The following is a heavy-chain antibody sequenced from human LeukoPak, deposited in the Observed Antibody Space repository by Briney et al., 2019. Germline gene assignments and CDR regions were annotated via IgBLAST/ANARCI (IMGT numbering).Heavy chain of an antibody. CDR2: ISYDGSNK. Sequence: GGSLRLSCAASGFTFRSYDMHWVRQAPGKGLEWVAVISYDGSNKYYADSVKGRFTISRDNSKNTLYLQMNSLRAEDTAVYYCAKSKGTTGTTGVDYWGQGTLVTVSS. V-gene: IGHV3-30*18. CDR3: AKSKGTTGTTGVDY. CDR1: GFTFRSYD. J-gene: IGHJ4*02. D-gene: IGHD1-1*01.